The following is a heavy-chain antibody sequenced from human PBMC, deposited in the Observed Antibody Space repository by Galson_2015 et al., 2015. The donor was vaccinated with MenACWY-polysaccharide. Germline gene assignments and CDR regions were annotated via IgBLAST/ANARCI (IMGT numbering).Heavy chain of an antibody. CDR1: GGSVNNSY. CDR3: ARGRALTDY. J-gene: IGHJ4*02. CDR2: IFYTGST. Sequence: ETLSLTCRLSGGSVNNSYWSWFRQPPGTGLEWIGYIFYTGSTTYNPSLKSRVTISIGASESHFSLNLTSVPAADTAVYYCARGRALTDYWGQGTLVTVSS. V-gene: IGHV4-59*02.